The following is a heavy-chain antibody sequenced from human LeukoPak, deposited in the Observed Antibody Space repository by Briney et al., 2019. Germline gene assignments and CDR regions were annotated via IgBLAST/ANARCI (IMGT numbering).Heavy chain of an antibody. CDR2: IRHDGSET. Sequence: PGGSLRLSCTASGFTFGDYGVSWIRRAPAKGPEPLALIRHDGSETYHAESVKGRFTISRDDSKNTFYLQMNSLRAEDTAVYYCAKANRDHLSHYYGVDVWGQGTTVVVSS. CDR1: GFTFGDYG. V-gene: IGHV3-30*02. D-gene: IGHD3-10*01. J-gene: IGHJ6*02. CDR3: AKANRDHLSHYYGVDV.